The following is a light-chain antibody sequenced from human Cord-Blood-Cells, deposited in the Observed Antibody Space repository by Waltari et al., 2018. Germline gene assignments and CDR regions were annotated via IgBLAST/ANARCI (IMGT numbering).Light chain of an antibody. Sequence: IQMTQSPSSLCASVGERVTITCRASQSISSYLNWYQQKPGKAPKLLIYAASSLQSGVPSRFSGSGSGTDFTLTISSLQPEDFATYYCQQSYSTPPITFGQGTRLEIK. CDR3: QQSYSTPPIT. V-gene: IGKV1-39*01. CDR1: QSISSY. J-gene: IGKJ5*01. CDR2: AAS.